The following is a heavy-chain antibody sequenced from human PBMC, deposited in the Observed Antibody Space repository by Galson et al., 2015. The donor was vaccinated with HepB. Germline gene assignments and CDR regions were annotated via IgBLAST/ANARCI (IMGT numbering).Heavy chain of an antibody. CDR3: TRGQGVTAAYRWGFYFDS. V-gene: IGHV1-46*01. CDR1: GYTFTSNY. Sequence: SVKVSCKASGYTFTSNYIHWVRQAPGQGLEWMGIINPNIGSTEYAQKFQGRVTVTRDTATTTVYMELSSLRSEDTAIYYCTRGQGVTAAYRWGFYFDSWGQGTLVTVSS. J-gene: IGHJ4*02. D-gene: IGHD2-21*01. CDR2: INPNIGST.